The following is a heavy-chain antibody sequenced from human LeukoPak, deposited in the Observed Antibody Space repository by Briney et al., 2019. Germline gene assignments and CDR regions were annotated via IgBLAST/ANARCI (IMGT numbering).Heavy chain of an antibody. D-gene: IGHD1-26*01. Sequence: ASVKVSCKASGYTFTSYGISWVRQAPGQGLEWMGWISAYNGNTNYAQKLQDRVTMTTDTSTSTAYMELRSLRSDDTAVYYCARDTQKYSGSYWGDIRYWGQGTLVTVSS. CDR1: GYTFTSYG. CDR3: ARDTQKYSGSYWGDIRY. V-gene: IGHV1-18*01. J-gene: IGHJ4*02. CDR2: ISAYNGNT.